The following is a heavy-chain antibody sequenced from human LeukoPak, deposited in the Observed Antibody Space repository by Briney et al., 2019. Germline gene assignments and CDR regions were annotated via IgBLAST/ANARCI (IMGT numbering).Heavy chain of an antibody. V-gene: IGHV4-31*03. Sequence: SETLSLTCTVSGGSVSSGGYYWSWIHQHPGKGLEWIGYIYYSGSTYYNPSLKSRVTISVDTSKNQFSLKLSSVTAADTAVYYCARVYSNYVLDWFDPWGQGTLVTVSS. D-gene: IGHD4-11*01. CDR1: GGSVSSGGYY. CDR2: IYYSGST. CDR3: ARVYSNYVLDWFDP. J-gene: IGHJ5*02.